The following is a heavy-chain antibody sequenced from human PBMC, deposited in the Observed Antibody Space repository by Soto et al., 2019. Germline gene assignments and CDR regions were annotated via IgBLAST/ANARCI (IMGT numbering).Heavy chain of an antibody. CDR3: TKEGLFCIGSFDN. D-gene: IGHD3-3*01. CDR2: VSYEGITK. J-gene: IGHJ4*01. CDR1: GFTFRSYP. Sequence: GGSLRLSCAASGFTFRSYPMHWVRQAPGKGLEWVAFVSYEGITKFADSLKGRFTITRDNSNNTLFLQINSLRTEDTAVYYCTKEGLFCIGSFDNWGQGTLVTVSS. V-gene: IGHV3-30-3*02.